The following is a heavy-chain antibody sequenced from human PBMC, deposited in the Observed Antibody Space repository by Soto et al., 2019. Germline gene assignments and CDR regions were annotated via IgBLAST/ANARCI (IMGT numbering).Heavy chain of an antibody. J-gene: IGHJ3*02. CDR3: TSNDAFDI. Sequence: GGSLRLSCTASGSTFNNAWMNWVRQAPGKGLEWVGRIKTKAHGGTTDYAAPVRGRFTISRDDSKNTLYLQMNSLKTEDTALYYCTSNDAFDIWGQGTMVTVSS. V-gene: IGHV3-15*07. CDR1: GSTFNNAW. CDR2: IKTKAHGGTT.